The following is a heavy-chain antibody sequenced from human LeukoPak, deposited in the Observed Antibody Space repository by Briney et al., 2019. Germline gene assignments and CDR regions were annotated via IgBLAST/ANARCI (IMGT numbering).Heavy chain of an antibody. V-gene: IGHV3-21*01. Sequence: GGSLRLSCAASGFTFSSYSMNWVRQAPGKGLEWVSSISSSSSYIYYADSMKGRFTISRDNAKNSLYLQMNSLRAEDTAVYYCARVADRTHAFDIWGQGTMVTVSS. CDR3: ARVADRTHAFDI. CDR1: GFTFSSYS. J-gene: IGHJ3*02. D-gene: IGHD2-21*01. CDR2: ISSSSSYI.